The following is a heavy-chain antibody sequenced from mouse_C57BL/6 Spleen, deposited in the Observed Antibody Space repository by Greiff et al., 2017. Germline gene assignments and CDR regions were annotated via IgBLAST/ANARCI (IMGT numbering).Heavy chain of an antibody. J-gene: IGHJ4*01. CDR2: IYPGSGNT. CDR3: LRGAMDY. D-gene: IGHD1-1*01. CDR1: GYTFTDYY. V-gene: IGHV1-76*01. Sequence: VKLMESGAALVRPGASVKLSCKASGYTFTDYYINWVKQRPGQGLEWIARIYPGSGNTYYNEKFKGKATLTAEKSSSTAYMQLSSLTSEDSAVYVCLRGAMDYWGQGTSVTGSS.